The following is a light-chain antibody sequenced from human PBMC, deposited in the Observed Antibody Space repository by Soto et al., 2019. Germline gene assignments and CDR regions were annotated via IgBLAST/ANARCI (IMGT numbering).Light chain of an antibody. CDR2: GVS. V-gene: IGKV3-15*01. CDR3: QQYNDWPFT. Sequence: EIVMTQSPGTLSVSPGERATLSCRASQSVSVNLAWYQQKPGQAPRLLIYGVSTMATGIPARFSGSESGTEFTLTISSLQSEDFAVYYCQQYNDWPFTFGPGTKVDI. J-gene: IGKJ3*01. CDR1: QSVSVN.